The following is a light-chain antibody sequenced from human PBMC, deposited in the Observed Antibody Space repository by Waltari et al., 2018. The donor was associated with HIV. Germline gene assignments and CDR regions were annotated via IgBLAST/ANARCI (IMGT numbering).Light chain of an antibody. CDR1: QSVRSRY. Sequence: EIVLTQSPATLSLSPGERATLSCGASQSVRSRYLAWYRLRPGLAPRLLIYDASSRATGIPDRFSGSGSGTDFTLTISSVEPEDFAVYVCQQYSTSPPYTFGQGTKLEIK. J-gene: IGKJ2*01. CDR3: QQYSTSPPYT. V-gene: IGKV3D-20*01. CDR2: DAS.